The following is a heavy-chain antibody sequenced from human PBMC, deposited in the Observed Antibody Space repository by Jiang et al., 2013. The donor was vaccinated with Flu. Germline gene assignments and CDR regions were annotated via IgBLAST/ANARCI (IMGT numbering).Heavy chain of an antibody. J-gene: IGHJ5*02. D-gene: IGHD3-9*01. Sequence: QLVESGAEVKKPGESLKISCRGSGYSFTNYWIGWVRQMPGKGLEWLGIIFPGDSDSRYSPSFAGQVTMSVDKSTTTAYLHLTSLKATDTAMYYCARLVRGGNYDSYGSKKMTAYNWFDPWGQGTPVTVSS. CDR2: IFPGDSDS. V-gene: IGHV5-51*01. CDR1: GYSFTNYW. CDR3: ARLVRGGNYDSYGSKKMTAYNWFDP.